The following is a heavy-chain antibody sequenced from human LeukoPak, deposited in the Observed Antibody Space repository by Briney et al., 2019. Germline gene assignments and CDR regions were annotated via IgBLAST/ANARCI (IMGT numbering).Heavy chain of an antibody. CDR3: ARADIAVAGTGRDC. CDR2: INWNGGST. J-gene: IGHJ4*02. Sequence: GGSLRLSCAASGFTFDDYGMSWVRQAPGKGLEWVSGINWNGGSTGYADSVKGRFTISRDNAKNSLYLQMNSLRAEDTALYYCARADIAVAGTGRDCWGQGTLVTVSS. D-gene: IGHD6-19*01. CDR1: GFTFDDYG. V-gene: IGHV3-20*04.